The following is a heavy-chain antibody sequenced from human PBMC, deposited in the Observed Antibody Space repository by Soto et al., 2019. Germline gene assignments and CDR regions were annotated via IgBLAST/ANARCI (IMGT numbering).Heavy chain of an antibody. CDR3: ARAGQYGGPDAIDI. CDR1: GASIRSYY. CDR2: IYYSGRSISYTGST. Sequence: PSDTLSITCTVSGASIRSYYWAWIRQPPGEGLEWIGFIYYSGRSISYTGSTTYNPSLKSRVNISIDTSKNQFSLKVTSLTAADTAVYSCARAGQYGGPDAIDIWGQGTMVTASS. D-gene: IGHD2-15*01. J-gene: IGHJ3*02. V-gene: IGHV4-59*07.